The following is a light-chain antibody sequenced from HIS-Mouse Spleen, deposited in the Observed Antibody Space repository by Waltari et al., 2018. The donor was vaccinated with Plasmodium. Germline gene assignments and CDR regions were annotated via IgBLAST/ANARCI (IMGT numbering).Light chain of an antibody. CDR1: SSDVRTYDL. CDR2: DDS. V-gene: IGLV2-23*01. CDR3: CSYAGSSTWV. Sequence: QSALTQPASVSGSPGQSITIPCTGTSSDVRTYDLVSWYQQHPGKAPKLMISDDSKRPSGVSNRFSGSKSGNTASLTISGLQAEDEADYYCCSYAGSSTWVFGGGTKLTVL. J-gene: IGLJ3*02.